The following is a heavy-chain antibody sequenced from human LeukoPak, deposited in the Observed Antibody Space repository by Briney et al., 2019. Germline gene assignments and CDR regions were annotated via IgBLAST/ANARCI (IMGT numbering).Heavy chain of an antibody. D-gene: IGHD3-16*01. CDR1: GFTVSNHH. J-gene: IGHJ3*02. Sequence: GGSLRLSCGASGFTVSNHHMTWVRQTPGKGLECVSVVFGDGRTSYTDSVKGRFTISRDSSKNTLFLYLDKLRAEDTAVYYCARDGGWPGYFGIWGQGTMVTVSS. CDR3: ARDGGWPGYFGI. V-gene: IGHV3-53*01. CDR2: VFGDGRT.